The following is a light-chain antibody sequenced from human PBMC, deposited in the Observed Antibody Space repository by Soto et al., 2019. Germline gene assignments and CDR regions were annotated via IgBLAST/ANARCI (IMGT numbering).Light chain of an antibody. J-gene: IGLJ2*01. Sequence: QSVLTQPPSASGTPGQRVTISCSGSSSNIGSKYVYWYQQLPGTAPKLLMYRNNQRPSGVPDRISGSKSGTSASLAISGLHSEDEADYYCAAWDDSLNGPVVFGGGTKLTVL. CDR2: RNN. CDR3: AAWDDSLNGPVV. V-gene: IGLV1-47*01. CDR1: SSNIGSKY.